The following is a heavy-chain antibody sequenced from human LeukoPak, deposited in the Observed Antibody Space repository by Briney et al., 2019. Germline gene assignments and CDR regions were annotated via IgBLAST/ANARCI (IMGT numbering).Heavy chain of an antibody. CDR3: ARGHLSPHYDILTGYYNPDVAREGENFDY. Sequence: PGGSLRLSCAASGFTFSSYWMSWVRQAPGKGLEWVANIKKDGSEKYYVDSVKGRFTISRDNAKNSLYLQMNSLRAEDTAVYYCARGHLSPHYDILTGYYNPDVAREGENFDYWGQGTLVTVSS. V-gene: IGHV3-7*01. J-gene: IGHJ4*02. CDR2: IKKDGSEK. CDR1: GFTFSSYW. D-gene: IGHD3-9*01.